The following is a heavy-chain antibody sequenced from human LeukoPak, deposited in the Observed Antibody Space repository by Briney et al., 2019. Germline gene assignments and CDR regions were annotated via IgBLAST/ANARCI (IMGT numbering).Heavy chain of an antibody. CDR3: AKGETTAMISGVGY. Sequence: GGSLRLSCAASGFTFSSYSMNWVRQAPGKGLEWVSSISSSSSYIYYADSVKGRFTVSRDNAKNSLYLQMNSLRAEDTTVYYCAKGETTAMISGVGYWGQGTLVTVSS. V-gene: IGHV3-21*04. CDR1: GFTFSSYS. J-gene: IGHJ4*02. CDR2: ISSSSSYI. D-gene: IGHD5-18*01.